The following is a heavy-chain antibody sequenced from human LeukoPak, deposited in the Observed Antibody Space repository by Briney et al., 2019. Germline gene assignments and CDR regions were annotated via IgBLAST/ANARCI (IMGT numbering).Heavy chain of an antibody. Sequence: GGSLRLSCAASEFTFSSYAMSWVRQAPGKGLEWVSAISGSGDSTFYADSVKGRFTISRDNSKNTLYLQMNSLRAEDTAVYYCAKTQVVPAARQYNWFDPWGQGTLVTVSS. CDR2: ISGSGDST. J-gene: IGHJ5*02. D-gene: IGHD2-2*01. V-gene: IGHV3-23*01. CDR1: EFTFSSYA. CDR3: AKTQVVPAARQYNWFDP.